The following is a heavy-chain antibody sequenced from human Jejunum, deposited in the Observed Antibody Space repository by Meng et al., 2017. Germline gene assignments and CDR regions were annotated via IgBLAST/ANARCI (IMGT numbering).Heavy chain of an antibody. CDR1: GYTFINYA. V-gene: IGHV7-4-1*02. CDR2: INTNTGNP. CDR3: ARVAPSGYRYFDY. J-gene: IGHJ4*02. D-gene: IGHD3-3*01. Sequence: VARVQSGSELKKPGASVTVSCKASGYTFINYAMNWVRQAPGQGLEWMGWINTNTGNPTYAQGFTRRFVFSLDTSFRTAYLQISSLKAEDTAVYYCARVAPSGYRYFDYWGQGTLVTVSS.